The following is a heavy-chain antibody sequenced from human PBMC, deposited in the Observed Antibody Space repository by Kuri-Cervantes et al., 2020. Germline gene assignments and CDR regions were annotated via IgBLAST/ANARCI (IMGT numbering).Heavy chain of an antibody. CDR2: ISYAGTT. CDR1: GGSIITYD. D-gene: IGHD3-16*01. CDR3: VRVVGFPLGAFDI. J-gene: IGHJ3*02. V-gene: IGHV4-59*01. Sequence: GSLRLSCTVSGGSIITYDWSWIRQPPGKGPEWMGYISYAGTTNYHPSLKSRFTIFRDTSENHFSLRLTSVTAADTAVYYCVRVVGFPLGAFDIWGQGTLVTVSS.